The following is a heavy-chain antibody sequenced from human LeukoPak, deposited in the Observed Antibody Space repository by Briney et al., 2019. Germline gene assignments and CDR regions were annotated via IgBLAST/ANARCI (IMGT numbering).Heavy chain of an antibody. J-gene: IGHJ4*02. CDR3: ARDNSLNDFDY. V-gene: IGHV1-2*02. CDR1: GYTFTDHF. Sequence: APVNVSCKASGYTFTDHFMHWMRQAPGQGLEWMGEINPYNGDTKYARRFQGRVTMTRDTSISIAFMEVSRLTSDDTAVYYCARDNSLNDFDYWGQGTLVTVAS. CDR2: INPYNGDT. D-gene: IGHD1-1*01.